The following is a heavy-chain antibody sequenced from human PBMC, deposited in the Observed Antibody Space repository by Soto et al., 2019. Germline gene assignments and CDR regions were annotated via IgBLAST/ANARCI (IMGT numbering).Heavy chain of an antibody. CDR1: GGSISSYY. V-gene: IGHV4-59*01. CDR3: ARNYDSSGYFIPFDY. D-gene: IGHD3-22*01. Sequence: SETLSLTCTVSGGSISSYYWSWIRQPPGKGLEWIGYIYYSGSTNYNPSLKSRVTISVDTSKNQFSLKLSSVTAAGTAMYYCARNYDSSGYFIPFDYWGQGTLVTVSS. J-gene: IGHJ4*02. CDR2: IYYSGST.